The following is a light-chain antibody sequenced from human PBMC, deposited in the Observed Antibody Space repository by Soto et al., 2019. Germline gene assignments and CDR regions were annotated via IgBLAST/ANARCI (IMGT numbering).Light chain of an antibody. Sequence: DIQMTQSPSPLSVSIGDRVTITCRASQTIGNFLNWYQQKPGEAPKLLIYGASNLQGGAPSRFSGSGSRTDFSLSISGLQPEDFATYYCQQTYNIPITFGQGTRLEIK. J-gene: IGKJ5*01. V-gene: IGKV1-39*01. CDR3: QQTYNIPIT. CDR2: GAS. CDR1: QTIGNF.